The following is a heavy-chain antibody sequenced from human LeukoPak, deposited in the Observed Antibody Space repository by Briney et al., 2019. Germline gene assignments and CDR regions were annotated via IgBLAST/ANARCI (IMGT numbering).Heavy chain of an antibody. CDR2: INPNNGGT. D-gene: IGHD5-18*01. CDR1: GYTFTGYY. Sequence: ASVKVSCKTSGYTFTGYYMHWVRQAPGQGLEWMGWINPNNGGTNYGQKFQGRVTMTRDTSISTAYMELSRLRSDDTAMYYCAKDQGRGYTYGLYYFDYWGQGTLVTVSS. J-gene: IGHJ4*02. V-gene: IGHV1-2*02. CDR3: AKDQGRGYTYGLYYFDY.